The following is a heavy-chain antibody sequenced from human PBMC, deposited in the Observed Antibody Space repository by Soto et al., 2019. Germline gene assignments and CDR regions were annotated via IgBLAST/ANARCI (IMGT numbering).Heavy chain of an antibody. Sequence: SETLSLTCTVSGGSISSYYWSWIRQPPGKGLEWIGYIYYSGSTNYNPSLKSRVTISVDTSKNQFSLKLSSVTAADTAVYYCARPHGGSSGRDNWFDPWGQGTLVTVSS. CDR3: ARPHGGSSGRDNWFDP. CDR1: GGSISSYY. D-gene: IGHD6-25*01. J-gene: IGHJ5*02. CDR2: IYYSGST. V-gene: IGHV4-59*01.